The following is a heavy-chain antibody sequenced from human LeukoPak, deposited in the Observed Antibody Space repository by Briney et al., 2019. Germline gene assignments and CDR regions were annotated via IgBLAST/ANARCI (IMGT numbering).Heavy chain of an antibody. Sequence: SETLSLTCAVYGGSFSGNYWSWIRQPPGKGLEWIGEINHSGSTNYNPSLKSRVTISVDTSKNQFSLKLSSVTAADTAVYYCARGPIQLWYGEIDYWGQGTLVTVSS. CDR1: GGSFSGNY. V-gene: IGHV4-34*01. J-gene: IGHJ4*02. CDR2: INHSGST. CDR3: ARGPIQLWYGEIDY. D-gene: IGHD5-18*01.